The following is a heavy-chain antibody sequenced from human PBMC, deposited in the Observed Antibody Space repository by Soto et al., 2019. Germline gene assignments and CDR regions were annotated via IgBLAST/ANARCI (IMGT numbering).Heavy chain of an antibody. CDR1: GFAFNTYS. D-gene: IGHD6-19*01. CDR3: ARDDGGLILAS. CDR2: ITRSGSYI. J-gene: IGHJ4*02. V-gene: IGHV3-21*01. Sequence: EVQLVESGGGPVKPGGSLRLSCAASGFAFNTYSMNWVRQAPGKGLEWVAFITRSGSYIYYADSVRGRFTLSRDNDKKSRHLQMNSVRAEDTAIYYCARDDGGLILASWGQGTLVTVSS.